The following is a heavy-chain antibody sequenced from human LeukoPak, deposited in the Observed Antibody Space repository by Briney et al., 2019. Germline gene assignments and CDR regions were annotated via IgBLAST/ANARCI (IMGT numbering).Heavy chain of an antibody. CDR1: GYTFTGYY. J-gene: IGHJ4*02. CDR3: ARSGSYQYYFDY. D-gene: IGHD1-26*01. Sequence: ASVKVSCKASGYTFTGYYMHWVRQAPGQGLGWMGWINPNSGGTNYAQKFQGWVTMTRDTSISTAYMELSRLRSDDTAVYYCARSGSYQYYFDYWGQGTLVTVSS. V-gene: IGHV1-2*04. CDR2: INPNSGGT.